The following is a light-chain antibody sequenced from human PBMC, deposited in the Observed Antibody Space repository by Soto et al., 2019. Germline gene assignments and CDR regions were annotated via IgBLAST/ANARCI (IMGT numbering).Light chain of an antibody. Sequence: DIQMTQSPSAVSAAVGDRVAFTCRARPRIRNWLAWYQQKPGKAPKLLIYGASRLQSGVPSRFSGSGSGTDFTLTISSLQPEDVATYYGQQAHSFPYTFGQGTKLESK. V-gene: IGKV1-12*01. CDR3: QQAHSFPYT. CDR1: PRIRNW. J-gene: IGKJ2*01. CDR2: GAS.